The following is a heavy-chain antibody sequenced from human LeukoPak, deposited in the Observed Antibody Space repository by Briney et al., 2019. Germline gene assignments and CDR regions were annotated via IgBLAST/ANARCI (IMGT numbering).Heavy chain of an antibody. CDR2: INPNSGGT. J-gene: IGHJ5*02. D-gene: IGHD3-22*01. V-gene: IGHV1-2*02. Sequence: GASVKVSCKASGYTFTGYYMHWVRQAPGQGLEWMGWINPNSGGTNYAQKFQGRVTMTRDTSISTAYMELSRLRSDDTAVYYCAREETYYYDSKVNWFDPWGQGTLATVSS. CDR3: AREETYYYDSKVNWFDP. CDR1: GYTFTGYY.